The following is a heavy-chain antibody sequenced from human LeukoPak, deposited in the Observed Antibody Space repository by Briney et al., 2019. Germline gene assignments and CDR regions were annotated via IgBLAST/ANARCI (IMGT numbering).Heavy chain of an antibody. D-gene: IGHD3-10*01. Sequence: GASVKVSCKASGYTFTSYGISWVRQAPGQGLERMGWISAYNGNTNYAQKLQGRVTMATDTSTSTAYMELRSLRSDDTAVYYCARAGVDFYGSGSFDYWGQGTLVTVSS. CDR1: GYTFTSYG. V-gene: IGHV1-18*01. CDR2: ISAYNGNT. CDR3: ARAGVDFYGSGSFDY. J-gene: IGHJ4*02.